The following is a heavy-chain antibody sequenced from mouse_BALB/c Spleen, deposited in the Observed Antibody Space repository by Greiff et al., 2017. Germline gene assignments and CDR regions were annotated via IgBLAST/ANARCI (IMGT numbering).Heavy chain of an antibody. D-gene: IGHD2-2*01. CDR1: GFSLTSYG. J-gene: IGHJ4*01. CDR2: IWSGGST. V-gene: IGHV2-2*02. Sequence: VKLMESGPGLVQPSQSLSITCTVSGFSLTSYGVHWVRQSPGKGLEWLGVIWSGGSTDYNAAFISRLSISKDNSKSQVFFKMNSLQANDTAIYYCARRLRRGYYAMDYWGQGTSVTVSS. CDR3: ARRLRRGYYAMDY.